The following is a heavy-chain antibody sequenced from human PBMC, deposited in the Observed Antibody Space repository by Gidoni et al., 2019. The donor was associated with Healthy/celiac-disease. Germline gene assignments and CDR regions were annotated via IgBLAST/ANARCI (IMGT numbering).Heavy chain of an antibody. CDR1: GFTFSSYW. CDR3: AREGESRIAAAQNWFDP. V-gene: IGHV3-74*01. J-gene: IGHJ5*02. CDR2: INSDGSST. D-gene: IGHD6-13*01. Sequence: EVQLVESGGGLVQPGGSLRLSCAASGFTFSSYWMHWVRQAPGKGLVWVSRINSDGSSTSYADSVKGRFTISRDNAKNTLYLQMNSLRAEDTAVYYCAREGESRIAAAQNWFDPWGQGTLVTVSS.